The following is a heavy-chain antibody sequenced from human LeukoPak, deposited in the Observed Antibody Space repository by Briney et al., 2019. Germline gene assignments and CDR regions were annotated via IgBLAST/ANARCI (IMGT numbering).Heavy chain of an antibody. D-gene: IGHD3-22*01. V-gene: IGHV1-69*13. J-gene: IGHJ4*02. CDR1: GGTFSSYA. Sequence: SVKVSCKASGGTFSSYAISWVRQAPGQGLEWMGGITPIFGTANYAQKFQGRATITADESTSTAYMELNSLRSEDTAVYYCARVRQYYYDSSGYYHYFDYWGQGTLVTVSS. CDR2: ITPIFGTA. CDR3: ARVRQYYYDSSGYYHYFDY.